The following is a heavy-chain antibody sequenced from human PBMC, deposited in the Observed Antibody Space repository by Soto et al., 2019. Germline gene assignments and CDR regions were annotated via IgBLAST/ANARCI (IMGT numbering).Heavy chain of an antibody. CDR1: GGSISSGGYY. D-gene: IGHD6-6*01. V-gene: IGHV4-31*03. CDR2: IYYSGST. CDR3: ARDVVSSSPYLNWFDP. Sequence: SETLSLTCTVSGGSISSGGYYWSWIRQHPGKGLEWIGYIYYSGSTYYNPSLKSRVTISVDTSKNQFSLKLSSVTAADTAVYYCARDVVSSSPYLNWFDPWGQGTLVTVSS. J-gene: IGHJ5*02.